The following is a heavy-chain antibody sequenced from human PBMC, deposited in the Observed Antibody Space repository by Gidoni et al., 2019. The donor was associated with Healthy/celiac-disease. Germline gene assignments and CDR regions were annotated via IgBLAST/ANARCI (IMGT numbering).Heavy chain of an antibody. CDR1: GFTFSSYW. Sequence: EVQLVESGGGLVQPGGSLRLPCAASGFTFSSYWLSWVRQAPGKGLEWVDNKKQDGSEKYYVDSVKGRFTSSRDNAKNSLYLRMNSLRAEDTAVYYCARMRRSSGSYYEGAYGMDVWGQGTTVTVSS. CDR2: KKQDGSEK. V-gene: IGHV3-7*01. J-gene: IGHJ6*02. CDR3: ARMRRSSGSYYEGAYGMDV. D-gene: IGHD1-26*01.